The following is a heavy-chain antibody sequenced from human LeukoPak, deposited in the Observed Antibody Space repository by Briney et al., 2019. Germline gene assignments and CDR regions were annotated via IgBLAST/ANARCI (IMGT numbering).Heavy chain of an antibody. D-gene: IGHD1-14*01. J-gene: IGHJ3*02. CDR1: GFTVSSNY. CDR3: ASENRRWHRNAFDI. V-gene: IGHV3-53*01. Sequence: GGSLRLSCAASGFTVSSNYMSWVRQAPGKGLEWVSVIYSGGSTYYADSVKGRFTISRDNSKNTLYLQMNSLRAEDTAVYYCASENRRWHRNAFDIWGQGTMVTVSS. CDR2: IYSGGST.